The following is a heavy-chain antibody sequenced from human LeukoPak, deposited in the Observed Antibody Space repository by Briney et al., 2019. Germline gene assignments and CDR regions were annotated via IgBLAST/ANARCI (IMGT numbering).Heavy chain of an antibody. J-gene: IGHJ1*01. CDR2: INHSGST. CDR1: GGSFSGYY. V-gene: IGHV4-34*01. D-gene: IGHD3-22*01. CDR3: ARPRTYYYDSSGRSEYFQH. Sequence: SETLSLTCAVYGGSFSGYYWSWIRQPPGKGLEWIGEINHSGSTNYNPSLKSRVTISVDTSKNQFSLKLSSVTAADTAVYYCARPRTYYYDSSGRSEYFQHWGQGTLVTVSS.